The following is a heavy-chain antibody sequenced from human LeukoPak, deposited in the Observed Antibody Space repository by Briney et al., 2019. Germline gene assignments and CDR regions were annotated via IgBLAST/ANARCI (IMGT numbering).Heavy chain of an antibody. CDR3: ARRTYYYYMDV. V-gene: IGHV4-4*09. CDR1: GGSISSYY. J-gene: IGHJ6*03. Sequence: SETLSLTCTVSGGSISSYYWSWIRQPPGKGLEWIGYIYTSGSTNYNPSLKSRVTISADTSKNQFSLKLSSVTAADTAVYYCARRTYYYYMDVWGKGTTVIVSS. CDR2: IYTSGST.